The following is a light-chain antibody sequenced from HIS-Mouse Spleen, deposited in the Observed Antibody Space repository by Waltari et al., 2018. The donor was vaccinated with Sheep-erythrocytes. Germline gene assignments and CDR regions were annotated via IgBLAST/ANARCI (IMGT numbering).Light chain of an antibody. J-gene: IGLJ3*02. CDR1: SMYVGRYNL. CDR3: CSYAGSSTPWV. Sequence: QSALTQPASVSGSPGQSIPISCTGTSMYVGRYNLVSWYQQHPGKAPKLMIYEGSKRPSGVSNRFSGSKSGNTASLTISGLQAEDEADYYCCSYAGSSTPWVFGGGTKLTVL. CDR2: EGS. V-gene: IGLV2-23*01.